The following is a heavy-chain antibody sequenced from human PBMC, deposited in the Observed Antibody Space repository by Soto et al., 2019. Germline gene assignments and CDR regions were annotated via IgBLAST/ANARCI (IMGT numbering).Heavy chain of an antibody. J-gene: IGHJ6*02. V-gene: IGHV3-30*18. CDR3: AKDEVFVEVVPRDYYGMDV. CDR2: ISYDGNKK. CDR1: GFTFSSYG. Sequence: GGSLRLSCAASGFTFSSYGMHWVRQAPGKGLEWVAVISYDGNKKYYADSVKGRFTISRDNSKNTLYLQMNSLRTEDTAVYYCAKDEVFVEVVPRDYYGMDVWGQGTTVTVSS. D-gene: IGHD2-15*01.